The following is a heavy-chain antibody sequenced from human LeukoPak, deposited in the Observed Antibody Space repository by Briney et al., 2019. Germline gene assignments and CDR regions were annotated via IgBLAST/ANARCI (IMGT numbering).Heavy chain of an antibody. CDR3: ASWKKPVQENHDIAWFDP. CDR1: GFTFSSCG. CDR2: IRYDGSSK. V-gene: IGHV3-30*02. J-gene: IGHJ5*02. Sequence: GGSLRLSCAASGFTFSSCGMHWVRQAPGKGLEWVTFIRYDGSSKYYADSVKGRFTISRDNSKNTLYLQLNSLRAEDTAVYYCASWKKPVQENHDIAWFDPWGQGTLVTVSS. D-gene: IGHD6-6*01.